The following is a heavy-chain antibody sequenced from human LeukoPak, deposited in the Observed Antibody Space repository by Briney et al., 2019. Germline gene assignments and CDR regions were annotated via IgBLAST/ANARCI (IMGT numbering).Heavy chain of an antibody. J-gene: IGHJ4*02. CDR1: GFTFSSYS. V-gene: IGHV3-21*04. CDR3: AKGVVRATTPPIDY. D-gene: IGHD1-26*01. Sequence: PGGSLRLSCAASGFTFSSYSMNWVRQAPGKGRGWVSSISSSSSYIYYADSVKGRFTISRDNAKKSLYLQMKSLRAEDTALYYCAKGVVRATTPPIDYWGQGTLVTVSS. CDR2: ISSSSSYI.